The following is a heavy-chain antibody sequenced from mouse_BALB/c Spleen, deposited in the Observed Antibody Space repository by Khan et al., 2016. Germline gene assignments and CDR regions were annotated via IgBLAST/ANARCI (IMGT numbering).Heavy chain of an antibody. Sequence: EVELVESGGGLVQPGGSLKLSCATSEFTFSDYYMYWVRQTPEKRLEWVAYISNGGDNTYYPDTVKGRFTISRDNAKNILYLQMSRLKSEDTAMYYCARHLRNYGSHWYFDGWGAGTTVTVSS. J-gene: IGHJ1*01. CDR1: EFTFSDYY. V-gene: IGHV5-12*02. CDR2: ISNGGDNT. CDR3: ARHLRNYGSHWYFDG. D-gene: IGHD1-1*01.